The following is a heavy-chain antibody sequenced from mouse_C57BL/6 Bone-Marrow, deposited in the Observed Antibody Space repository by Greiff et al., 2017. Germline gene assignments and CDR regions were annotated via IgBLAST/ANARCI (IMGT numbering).Heavy chain of an antibody. V-gene: IGHV1-22*01. D-gene: IGHD1-1*02. CDR2: INPNNGGT. CDR3: ALWERAMDY. Sequence: EVQLQQSGPELVKPGASVEMSCKASGYTFTDYNMHWVKQSHGKSLEWIGYINPNNGGTSYNQKFKGKATLTVNKSSSTAYMELRSLTSEDSAVYYCALWERAMDYWGQGTSVTVSS. J-gene: IGHJ4*01. CDR1: GYTFTDYN.